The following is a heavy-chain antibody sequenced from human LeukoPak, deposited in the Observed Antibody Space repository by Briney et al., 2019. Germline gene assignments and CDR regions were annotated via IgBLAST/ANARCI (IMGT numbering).Heavy chain of an antibody. CDR1: GFTFTGQF. D-gene: IGHD3/OR15-3a*01. Sequence: GASVKVSCKASGFTFTGQFFHWVRQPPAHGLEWLRWIYCNSGGTVYAQRSQGRVTMTWDTSVSTAYMELRGLRSDDTALYYCATLGLRDSEVESWGQGTLVTVSS. CDR3: ATLGLRDSEVES. V-gene: IGHV1-2*02. J-gene: IGHJ4*02. CDR2: IYCNSGGT.